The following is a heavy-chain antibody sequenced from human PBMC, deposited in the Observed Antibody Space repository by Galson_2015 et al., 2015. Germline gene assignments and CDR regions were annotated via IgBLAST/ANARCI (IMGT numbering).Heavy chain of an antibody. V-gene: IGHV3-53*01. CDR1: GFTVSSNY. D-gene: IGHD1-26*01. J-gene: IGHJ4*02. CDR2: IYSGGRT. CDR3: ARVAHGGSYYDHFDN. Sequence: SLRLSCAASGFTVSSNYMTWVRQAPGKGLEWVSVIYSGGRTYYADSVKGRFTVSRDSSKNTLYLQMNSLRAEDTAVYYCARVAHGGSYYDHFDNWGQGTLVTVSS.